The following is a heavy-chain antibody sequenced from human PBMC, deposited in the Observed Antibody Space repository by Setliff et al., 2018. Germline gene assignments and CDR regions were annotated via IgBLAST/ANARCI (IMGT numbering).Heavy chain of an antibody. CDR3: ARGYLWSLSFDI. D-gene: IGHD3-10*01. Sequence: ETLSLTCAVYGGSFSGYYWSWIRQPPGKGLEWIGEINHSGSTNYNPSLKSRVTISVDTSKNQFSLKLSSVTAADTAVYYCARGYLWSLSFDIWGQGTMVTVS. CDR2: INHSGST. CDR1: GGSFSGYY. V-gene: IGHV4-34*01. J-gene: IGHJ3*02.